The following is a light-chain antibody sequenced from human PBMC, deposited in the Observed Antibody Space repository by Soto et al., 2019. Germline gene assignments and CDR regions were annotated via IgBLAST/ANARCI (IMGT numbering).Light chain of an antibody. CDR3: CSNPGNVEV. V-gene: IGLV2-11*01. CDR1: SSDVGAYNY. Sequence: QSALTQPPSVSGSPGQSVTISCTGTSSDVGAYNYVSWYQQHPGKAPKVLIFDVSKRPSGVPDRFSGSKSGNTASLTISGLQAEDEADYYCCSNPGNVEVFGTGTKVTVL. J-gene: IGLJ1*01. CDR2: DVS.